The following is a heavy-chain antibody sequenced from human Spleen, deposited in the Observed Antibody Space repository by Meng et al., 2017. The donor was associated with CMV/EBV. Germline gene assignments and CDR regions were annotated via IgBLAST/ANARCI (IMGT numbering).Heavy chain of an antibody. J-gene: IGHJ4*02. CDR1: GGSISSYY. CDR2: IYYTGSS. CDR3: ASSQPR. Sequence: SETLSLTCTVSGGSISSYYWSWIRQPPGKGLEWIGSIYYTGSSYYNPSLMSRVTISVDTSKNRLSLRLSSVTAADTAVYYCASSQPRWGRGTLVTVSS. V-gene: IGHV4-59*08.